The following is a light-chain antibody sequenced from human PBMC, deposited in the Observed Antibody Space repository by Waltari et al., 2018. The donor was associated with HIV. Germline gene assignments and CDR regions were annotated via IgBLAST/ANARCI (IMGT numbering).Light chain of an antibody. J-gene: IGKJ1*01. CDR2: GTS. Sequence: EILMTQSPATLSVSPGERATLSYRASQSVNSNLAWYQQKPGQTPRLLIYGTSTRATDIPARFSGSGSGTEFTLTISSLQSEDFAVYYCHHYNNWRETFGQGTKVEIK. CDR3: HHYNNWRET. CDR1: QSVNSN. V-gene: IGKV3-15*01.